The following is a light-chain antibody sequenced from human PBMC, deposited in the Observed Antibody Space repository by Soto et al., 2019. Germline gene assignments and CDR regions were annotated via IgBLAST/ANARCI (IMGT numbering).Light chain of an antibody. V-gene: IGKV3-11*01. CDR1: QSVDSY. CDR3: QQRRNFYT. Sequence: EIVLTQSPATLSLSPGDRATLSCRASQSVDSYLGWYQQKPGQAPRLLIYDASNRATGIPARFSGSGSGTDFTLTISSLEPEEFAVYYCQQRRNFYTFGQGTKLEIK. J-gene: IGKJ2*01. CDR2: DAS.